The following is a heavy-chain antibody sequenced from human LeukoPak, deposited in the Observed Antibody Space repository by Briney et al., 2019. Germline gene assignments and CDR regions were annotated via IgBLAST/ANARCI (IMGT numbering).Heavy chain of an antibody. CDR2: ISWDGGST. V-gene: IGHV3-43*01. CDR1: GFTFDDYT. J-gene: IGHJ4*02. Sequence: GGSLRLSCAASGFTFDDYTMHWVRQAPGKGLEWVSPISWDGGSTYYADSVKGRFTISRDNSKNSLYLQMNSLRTEDTALYYCAKDIRGSLPDYWGQGTLVTVSS. CDR3: AKDIRGSLPDY. D-gene: IGHD1-26*01.